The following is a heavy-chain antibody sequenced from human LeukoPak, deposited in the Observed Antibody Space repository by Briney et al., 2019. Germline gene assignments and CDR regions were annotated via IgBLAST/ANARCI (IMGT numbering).Heavy chain of an antibody. V-gene: IGHV1-69*13. Sequence: SVKVSCKASGGTFSSYAISWVRQAPGQGLEWMGGIIPIFGTANYAQKFQGRVTITADESTSTAYMELSSLRSEDTAVYYCARSAGRGYDILAVGQPDDAFDIWGQGTMVTVSS. CDR3: ARSAGRGYDILAVGQPDDAFDI. CDR2: IIPIFGTA. J-gene: IGHJ3*02. D-gene: IGHD3-9*01. CDR1: GGTFSSYA.